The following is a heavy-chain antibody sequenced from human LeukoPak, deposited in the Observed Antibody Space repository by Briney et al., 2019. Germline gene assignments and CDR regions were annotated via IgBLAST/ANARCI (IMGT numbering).Heavy chain of an antibody. J-gene: IGHJ6*02. Sequence: PGRSLRLSCAASGFTFSSFALHWVRQASGKGLEWVAVISFDGSNKYYADSVKGRFTISRDNSKNTLYLQMSSLRAEDTAVYYCARAGTTVTTPYYYGMDVWGQGTTVTVSS. V-gene: IGHV3-30-3*01. CDR2: ISFDGSNK. CDR1: GFTFSSFA. CDR3: ARAGTTVTTPYYYGMDV. D-gene: IGHD4-17*01.